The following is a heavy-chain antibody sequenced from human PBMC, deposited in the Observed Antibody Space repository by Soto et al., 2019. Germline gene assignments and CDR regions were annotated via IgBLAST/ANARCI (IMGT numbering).Heavy chain of an antibody. CDR2: TYYRSKWYN. J-gene: IGHJ4*02. V-gene: IGHV6-1*01. Sequence: PSQTLSLTCAFSGYSVSSDISAWNCIRQSPSRGLDPMRTTYYRSKWYNDYAVSVKSRITINPDTSKNQFSLQLNSVTPDDTAVYYCARDKFYDYVWGSYRSGAYYFDYWGQGTLVTVSS. CDR1: GYSVSSDISA. D-gene: IGHD3-16*02. CDR3: ARDKFYDYVWGSYRSGAYYFDY.